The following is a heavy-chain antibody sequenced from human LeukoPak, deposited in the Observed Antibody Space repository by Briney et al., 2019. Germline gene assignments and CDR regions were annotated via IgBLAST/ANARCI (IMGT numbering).Heavy chain of an antibody. J-gene: IGHJ4*02. CDR1: GFSISSGY. CDR3: ARDPWQGSTTLH. Sequence: QPGESLRLSCVASGFSISSGYMTWARQAPGKALEWVSLLYSDDSAYYPDSVKGRFTISRDNSKSTLHLQMDTLRTEDTAMYYCARDPWQGSTTLHWGQGIMVTVSS. CDR2: LYSDDSA. V-gene: IGHV3-66*02. D-gene: IGHD1-26*01.